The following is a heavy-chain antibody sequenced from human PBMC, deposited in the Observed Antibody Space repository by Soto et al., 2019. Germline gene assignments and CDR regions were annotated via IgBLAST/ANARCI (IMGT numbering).Heavy chain of an antibody. CDR2: IHSDGSST. J-gene: IGHJ3*01. V-gene: IGHV3-74*01. D-gene: IGHD1-26*01. CDR1: GFTFSYYW. CDR3: ASGGRGAFDL. Sequence: EVQLVESGGGLVRPGGSLRLSCAASGFTFSYYWMHWVRQAPGKGLVWVSRIHSDGSSTTYADFVKGRFIISRDNARNTVDLQMNSVRVEDTAVYYCASGGRGAFDLWGQGTVVTVSS.